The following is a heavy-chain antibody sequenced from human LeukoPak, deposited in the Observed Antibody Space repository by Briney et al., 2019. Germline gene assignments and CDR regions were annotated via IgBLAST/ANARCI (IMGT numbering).Heavy chain of an antibody. CDR3: AKDFSSSQGY. Sequence: GGSLRLSCAASGFTFSRYDMHWVRQAPGKGLEWVTFIRFDGSNKYYADSVKGRFTTSRDNSKNTVYLQMNSLTTEDTAVYYCAKDFSSSQGYWGQGTLVSVSS. V-gene: IGHV3-30*02. CDR2: IRFDGSNK. J-gene: IGHJ4*02. D-gene: IGHD6-6*01. CDR1: GFTFSRYD.